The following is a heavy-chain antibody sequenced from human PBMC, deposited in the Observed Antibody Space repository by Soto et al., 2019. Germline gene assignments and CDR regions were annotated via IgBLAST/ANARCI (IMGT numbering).Heavy chain of an antibody. CDR2: IYHSGST. CDR1: GGSISGGGYS. V-gene: IGHV4-30-2*01. Sequence: QLQLQESGSGLVKPSQTLSLTCAVSGGSISGGGYSWSWIRQPPGKGLEWIGYIYHSGSTYYNPSLKSRVTISVDRSKNQFSLKLSSVTAADTAVYYCARGGVDYYDSSGYYFSPYYFDYWGQGTLVTVSS. J-gene: IGHJ4*02. CDR3: ARGGVDYYDSSGYYFSPYYFDY. D-gene: IGHD3-22*01.